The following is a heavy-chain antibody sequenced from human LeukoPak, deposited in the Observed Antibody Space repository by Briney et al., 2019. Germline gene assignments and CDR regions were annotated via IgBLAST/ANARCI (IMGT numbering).Heavy chain of an antibody. V-gene: IGHV3-53*01. CDR2: FYVGGAT. CDR3: ASDLSYGSGSRTFDY. Sequence: GGSLRLSCAVSGFSVTNNYMSWVRQAPGKGLEWVSVFYVGGATYYADSVKGRFTISRDNSENTLYLQMKSLRAEDTAVYYCASDLSYGSGSRTFDYWGQGTLVTVSS. J-gene: IGHJ4*02. CDR1: GFSVTNNY. D-gene: IGHD3-10*01.